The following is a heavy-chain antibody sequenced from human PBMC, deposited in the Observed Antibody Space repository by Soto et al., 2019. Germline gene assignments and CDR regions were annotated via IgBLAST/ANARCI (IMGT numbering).Heavy chain of an antibody. V-gene: IGHV4-39*01. J-gene: IGHJ5*02. CDR1: GGSISSSSYY. CDR3: ARLRGYRSSTSCQSGRFDT. CDR2: IYYRGRT. Sequence: AETLCLSCTVSGGSISSSSYYWGWIRPPPGQGLESIGSIYYRGRTYYTPSLKGRVTVSVDTSKNQFSLRLSSVTAADTAVYYCARLRGYRSSTSCQSGRFDTWGQGTLVTVSS. D-gene: IGHD2-2*01.